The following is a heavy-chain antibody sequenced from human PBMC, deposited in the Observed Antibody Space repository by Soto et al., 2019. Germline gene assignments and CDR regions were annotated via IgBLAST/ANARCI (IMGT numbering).Heavy chain of an antibody. CDR1: GGSIRSYY. Sequence: QVQLQESGPGLVKPSETLSLTCTVSGGSIRSYYWSWIRQPAGQGLEWIGRIYTSGRTNYNPSLKRRVTLSVDTAQIHYSLRLSSVTAADTAVYSWAREGRVSIGSFRPWVQGTLVTVSS. D-gene: IGHD1-26*01. J-gene: IGHJ5*02. CDR2: IYTSGRT. V-gene: IGHV4-4*07. CDR3: AREGRVSIGSFRP.